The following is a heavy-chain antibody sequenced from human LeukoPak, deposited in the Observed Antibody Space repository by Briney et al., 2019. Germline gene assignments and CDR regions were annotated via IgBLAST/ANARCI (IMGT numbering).Heavy chain of an antibody. V-gene: IGHV4-4*07. J-gene: IGHJ4*02. CDR3: ARGTETTTISGYYSFDY. D-gene: IGHD5-24*01. CDR2: ISSGGSA. CDR1: GVSLSGYF. Sequence: SETLSLTCSVPGVSLSGYFWTWIRQPAGRGLEWVGRISSGGSAYYKPSLESRATISIDTSNNQFSLTLTSVTAADTAVYFCARGTETTTISGYYSFDYWGRGTLVSVSS.